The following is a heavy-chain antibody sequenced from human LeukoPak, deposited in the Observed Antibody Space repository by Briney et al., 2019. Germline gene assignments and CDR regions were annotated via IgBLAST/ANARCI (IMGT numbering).Heavy chain of an antibody. CDR1: GYTFTGYY. CDR2: INPNSGGT. CDR3: ARDRVSYGYYFDY. V-gene: IGHV1-2*02. D-gene: IGHD5-18*01. J-gene: IGHJ4*02. Sequence: GASVKVSCKASGYTFTGYYMHWVRQAPGQGLEWMGWINPNSGGTNYAQKFQGRVTMTRDTSISTAYMELRSLRSDDTAVYYCARDRVSYGYYFDYWGQGTLVTVSS.